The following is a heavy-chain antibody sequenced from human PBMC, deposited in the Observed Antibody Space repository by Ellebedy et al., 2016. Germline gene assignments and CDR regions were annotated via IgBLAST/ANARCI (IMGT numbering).Heavy chain of an antibody. Sequence: GGSLRLSCAASGFTFSSYGMHWVRQAPGKGLEWVAVIWYDGSNKYYADSVKGRFTISRDNSKNTLYLQMNSLRAEDTAVYYCARSPYQLVQLYYYYGMDVWGQGTTVTVSS. V-gene: IGHV3-33*08. D-gene: IGHD6-13*01. J-gene: IGHJ6*02. CDR1: GFTFSSYG. CDR3: ARSPYQLVQLYYYYGMDV. CDR2: IWYDGSNK.